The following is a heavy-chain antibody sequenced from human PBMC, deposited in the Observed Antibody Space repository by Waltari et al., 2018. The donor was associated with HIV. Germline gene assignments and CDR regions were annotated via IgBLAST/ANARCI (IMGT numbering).Heavy chain of an antibody. CDR1: EFLFSPYV. Sequence: QGQLAESGGGVLHPGRSLRLPCAASEFLFSPYVLHLVRQAPGKGLEWVADISPDGSDKYHADSVKGRFTISRDNSKNTLYLQMNSLRAEDTAVYFCAREYYFDSSGYNSGFDYWGQGTLVTVSS. J-gene: IGHJ4*02. CDR2: ISPDGSDK. D-gene: IGHD3-22*01. V-gene: IGHV3-30*01. CDR3: AREYYFDSSGYNSGFDY.